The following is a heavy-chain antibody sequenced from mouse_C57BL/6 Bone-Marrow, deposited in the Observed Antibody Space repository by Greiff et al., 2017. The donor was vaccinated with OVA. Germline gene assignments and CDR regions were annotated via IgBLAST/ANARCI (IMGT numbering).Heavy chain of an antibody. J-gene: IGHJ2*01. D-gene: IGHD1-1*01. V-gene: IGHV3-6*01. CDR2: ISYDGSN. CDR1: GYSITSGYY. Sequence: EVKLMESGPGLVKPSQSLSLTCSVTGYSITSGYYWNWIRQFPGNKLEWMGYISYDGSNNYNPSLKNRISITRDTSKNQLFLKLNSVTTEYTATYYCARGSTTVVATNFDYWGQGTTLTVSS. CDR3: ARGSTTVVATNFDY.